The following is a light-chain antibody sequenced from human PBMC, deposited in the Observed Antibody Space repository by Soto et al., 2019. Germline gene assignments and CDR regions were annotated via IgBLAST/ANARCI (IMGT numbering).Light chain of an antibody. CDR1: QSVSSS. Sequence: EIVLTQSPGTLSLSPGERATLSCRASQSVSSSLAWYQQRPGQAPRLLIYDASSRATGIPDRFSGSGSGTDFTLTISRLEPEDFAVYYCQHYGSSRTFGQGTKVGIK. V-gene: IGKV3-20*01. J-gene: IGKJ1*01. CDR2: DAS. CDR3: QHYGSSRT.